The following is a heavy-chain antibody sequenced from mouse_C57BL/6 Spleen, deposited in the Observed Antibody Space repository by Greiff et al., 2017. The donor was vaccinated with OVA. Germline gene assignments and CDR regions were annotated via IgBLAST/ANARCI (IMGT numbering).Heavy chain of an antibody. V-gene: IGHV1-15*01. J-gene: IGHJ4*01. Sequence: VQLQESGAELVRPGASVTLSCKASGYTFTDYEMHWVKQTPVHGLEWIGAIDPETGGTAYNQKFKGKAILTADKSSSTAYMELRSLTSEDSAVYYCTIYYGNGIHAMDYWGQGTSVTVSS. CDR3: TIYYGNGIHAMDY. CDR1: GYTFTDYE. D-gene: IGHD2-1*01. CDR2: IDPETGGT.